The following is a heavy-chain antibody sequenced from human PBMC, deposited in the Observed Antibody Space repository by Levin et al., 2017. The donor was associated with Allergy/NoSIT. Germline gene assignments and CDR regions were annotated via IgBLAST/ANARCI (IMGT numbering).Heavy chain of an antibody. J-gene: IGHJ3*02. D-gene: IGHD6-19*01. Sequence: ASVKVSCKASGYTFRVYGIIWVRQAPGEGLEWLGWISPNNGHTKVSHKVQGRVTMTTDASTTTAYLDIRSLTSDDTAVYYCARDIGTGWYDNAFESWGQGTLVSVSS. CDR1: GYTFRVYG. CDR3: ARDIGTGWYDNAFES. V-gene: IGHV1-18*01. CDR2: ISPNNGHT.